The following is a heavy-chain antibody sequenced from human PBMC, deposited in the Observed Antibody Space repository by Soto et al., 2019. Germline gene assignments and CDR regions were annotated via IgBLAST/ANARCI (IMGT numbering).Heavy chain of an antibody. CDR2: IIPSFGTA. V-gene: IGHV1-69*01. D-gene: IGHD2-2*01. Sequence: QVQLVQSGAEVKKPGSSVKVSCKASGGTFSSYAISWVRQAPGQGLEWMGGIIPSFGTANYAQKFQGRVTITADESTSTAYMELSSLRSEDTAVYYCARPYCSSTSCYHHYYYGMDVWGQGTTVTVSS. CDR1: GGTFSSYA. J-gene: IGHJ6*02. CDR3: ARPYCSSTSCYHHYYYGMDV.